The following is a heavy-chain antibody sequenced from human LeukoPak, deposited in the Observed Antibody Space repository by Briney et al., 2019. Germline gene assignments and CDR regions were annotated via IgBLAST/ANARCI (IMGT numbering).Heavy chain of an antibody. CDR1: GGSFSGYY. Sequence: PSETLSLTCAVYGGSFSGYYWSWIRQPPGKGLEWIGEINHSGSTNYNPSLKSRVTISADTSKNQFSLKLSSVTAADTAVYYCARNLGFDYWGQGTLVTVSS. V-gene: IGHV4-34*01. J-gene: IGHJ4*02. CDR2: INHSGST. CDR3: ARNLGFDY.